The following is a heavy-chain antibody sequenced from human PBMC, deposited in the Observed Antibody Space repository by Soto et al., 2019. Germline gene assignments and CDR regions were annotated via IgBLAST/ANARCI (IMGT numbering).Heavy chain of an antibody. CDR2: INPNGGVT. J-gene: IGHJ6*03. CDR1: GDSFNDYY. CDR3: ARKSGGATATLDYYYCYMDV. D-gene: IGHD5-12*01. Sequence: QVQLVQSGAEVRKPGASVTVSCRSSGDSFNDYYIHWVRQAPGQGFEWMGWINPNGGVTKYSQKFQGWVSMTRDTSIRTVYMQLSRLRSDDTAVYYCARKSGGATATLDYYYCYMDVWGTRTTVTVTS. V-gene: IGHV1-2*04.